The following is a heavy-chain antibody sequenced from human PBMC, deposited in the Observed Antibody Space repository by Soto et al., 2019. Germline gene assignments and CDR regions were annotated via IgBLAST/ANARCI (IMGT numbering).Heavy chain of an antibody. CDR1: GYTFTTYA. J-gene: IGHJ4*02. D-gene: IGHD3-10*01. V-gene: IGHV1-3*01. CDR3: ARGRVVRGVTTSVPHDF. CDR2: INAGGGDT. Sequence: QVQLVQSGAEVKKPGASVKVSCKTSGYTFTTYAMHWVRQAPGQRLEWMGWINAGGGDTKYSQRFQGRVTISRDTSASTVYMELSSLTPEDTAVYYRARGRVVRGVTTSVPHDFWGQGTLFTVSS.